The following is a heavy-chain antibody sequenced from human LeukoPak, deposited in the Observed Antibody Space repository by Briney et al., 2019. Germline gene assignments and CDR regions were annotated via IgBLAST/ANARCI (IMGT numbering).Heavy chain of an antibody. CDR1: GGSISYYY. J-gene: IGHJ4*02. D-gene: IGHD3-10*01. V-gene: IGHV4-4*07. CDR2: IYPSGST. CDR3: ARDREAHVSGSYSN. Sequence: SETLSLTCTVSGGSISYYYWSWIRQPAGKGLEWIGRIYPSGSTNYNPSLKSRVTMSVDTSKNQFSLKLSSVTAADTAMYYCARDREAHVSGSYSNWGQGTLVTVSS.